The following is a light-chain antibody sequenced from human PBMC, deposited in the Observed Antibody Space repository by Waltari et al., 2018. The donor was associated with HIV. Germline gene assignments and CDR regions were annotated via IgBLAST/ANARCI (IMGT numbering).Light chain of an antibody. CDR2: QDS. J-gene: IGLJ2*01. V-gene: IGLV3-1*01. CDR1: KLGDKY. CDR3: QAWDSSHVV. Sequence: SYELTQPPSVSVSPGQTASITCSGDKLGDKYACWYQQKPGQSPVLVIYQDSKRPSGSPDGFSGSNSGNTATLTISGTQAMDEADYYCQAWDSSHVVFGGGTKLTVL.